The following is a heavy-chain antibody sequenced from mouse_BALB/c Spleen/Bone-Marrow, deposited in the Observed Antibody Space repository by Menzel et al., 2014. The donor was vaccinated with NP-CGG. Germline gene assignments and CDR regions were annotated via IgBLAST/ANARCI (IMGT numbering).Heavy chain of an antibody. CDR1: GYTFSSYW. Sequence: VKLVESGAELMKPGASVKISCKATGYTFSSYWIGWVKQRPGHGLEWIGEILPGSGSTNYNEKFKGKATFTADTSSNTAYMQLSSLTSEDSAVYYCARSDGYYYAMDYWGQGTSVTVSS. J-gene: IGHJ4*01. CDR3: ARSDGYYYAMDY. CDR2: ILPGSGST. D-gene: IGHD2-3*01. V-gene: IGHV1-9*01.